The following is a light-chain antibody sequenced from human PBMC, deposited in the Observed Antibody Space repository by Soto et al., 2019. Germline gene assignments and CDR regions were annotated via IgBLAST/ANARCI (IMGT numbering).Light chain of an antibody. V-gene: IGKV1-5*01. J-gene: IGKJ4*01. CDR1: QSVRSW. Sequence: IQMTQTPATLSASVGDRVTITCRASQSVRSWLAWYQQKPGTAPKLLIFDASRLESGVPSRFSGSASGTEFTLTISSLQPDDFATYYCQQYDDYPLTFGGGTKVEIK. CDR3: QQYDDYPLT. CDR2: DAS.